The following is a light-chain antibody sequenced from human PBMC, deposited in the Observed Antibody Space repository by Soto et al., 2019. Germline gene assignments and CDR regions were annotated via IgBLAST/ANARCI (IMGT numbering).Light chain of an antibody. CDR3: YSATDDHVVL. J-gene: IGLJ3*02. CDR2: KDT. CDR1: LLAKTY. Sequence: SYELTQPSSVSVSPGQTARITCSGDLLAKTYARWFHQRPGQAPVLLIYKDTERPSGIPERFSGSSSGSTVTLTISGAQVDDEGDYYCYSATDDHVVLFGGGTKSPS. V-gene: IGLV3-27*01.